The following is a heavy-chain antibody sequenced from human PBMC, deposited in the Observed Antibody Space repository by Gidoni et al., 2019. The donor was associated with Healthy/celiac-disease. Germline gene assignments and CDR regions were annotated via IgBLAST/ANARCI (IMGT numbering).Heavy chain of an antibody. D-gene: IGHD3-3*01. CDR1: GGSISSYY. V-gene: IGHV4-59*08. CDR2: IYYSGST. Sequence: QVQLQESGPGLVKPSETLSLTCTVSGGSISSYYWSWIRQPPGKGLEWIGYIYYSGSTNYNPSLKSRVTISVDTSKNQFSLKLSSVTAADTAVYYCARLVFEESLGMRTYIFDYWGQGTLVTVSS. CDR3: ARLVFEESLGMRTYIFDY. J-gene: IGHJ4*02.